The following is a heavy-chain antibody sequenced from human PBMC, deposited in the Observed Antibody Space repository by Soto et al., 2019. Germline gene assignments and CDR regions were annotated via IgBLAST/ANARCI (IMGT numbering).Heavy chain of an antibody. D-gene: IGHD6-19*01. J-gene: IGHJ4*02. Sequence: SATLSITCAVSGYSISSGYYWGWIRQPPGKGLEWIGSIYQSGITYYTPSLKSRVSISVDTSKNQFSLKLSSVTAADTAVYYRARVAAVAGIDYWGQGTLVTVSS. V-gene: IGHV4-38-2*01. CDR3: ARVAAVAGIDY. CDR1: GYSISSGYY. CDR2: IYQSGIT.